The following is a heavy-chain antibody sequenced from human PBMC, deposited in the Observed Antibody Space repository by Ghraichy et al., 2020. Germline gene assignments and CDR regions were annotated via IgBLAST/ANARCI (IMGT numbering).Heavy chain of an antibody. CDR1: GFTFSSYG. V-gene: IGHV3-30*02. CDR2: IRYDGSNK. J-gene: IGHJ4*02. Sequence: GGSLRLSCAASGFTFSSYGMHWVRQAPGKGLEWVAFIRYDGSNKYYADSVKGRFTISRDNSKNTLYLQMNSLRAEDTAVYYCAKDLSDDYVWGSYIWDYWGQGTLVTVSS. D-gene: IGHD3-16*01. CDR3: AKDLSDDYVWGSYIWDY.